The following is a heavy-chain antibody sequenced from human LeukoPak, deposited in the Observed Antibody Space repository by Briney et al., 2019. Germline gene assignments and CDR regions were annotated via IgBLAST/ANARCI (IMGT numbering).Heavy chain of an antibody. J-gene: IGHJ1*01. V-gene: IGHV3-7*03. D-gene: IGHD3-16*01. CDR1: GFTFLNDW. CDR2: IDQDGSDK. CDR3: AKGFGLDH. Sequence: GGSLRLPCVASGFTFLNDWMSWVRQAPGKGLEWVANIDQDGSDKNYVVSVGGRFTISRDNAKNSVYLQMNSLGVEDTAVYYCAKGFGLDHWGQGTLVTVSS.